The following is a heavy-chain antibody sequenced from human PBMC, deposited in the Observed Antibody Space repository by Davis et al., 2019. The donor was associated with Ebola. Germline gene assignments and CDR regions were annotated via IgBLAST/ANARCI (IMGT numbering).Heavy chain of an antibody. CDR3: ARRVPMGNWFDP. CDR1: GGSISDHY. Sequence: MPSETLSLTCTVSGGSISDHYCCWIRQPPGKALEWIGYIYYDGTTNYNPSLKSRVTISLNPSKNQLSLKLSSVTAADTAVYYCARRVPMGNWFDPWGQGTLVTVSS. CDR2: IYYDGTT. D-gene: IGHD3-10*01. V-gene: IGHV4-59*08. J-gene: IGHJ5*02.